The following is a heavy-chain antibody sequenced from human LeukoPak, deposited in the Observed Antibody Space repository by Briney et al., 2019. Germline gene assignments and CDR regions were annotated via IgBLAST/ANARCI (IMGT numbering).Heavy chain of an antibody. CDR2: IYYSGST. CDR3: ARHHGLYYFDY. Sequence: PSETLSLTCTVSGGSISSYYWSWIRQPPGKGLEWIGYIYYSGSTNYNPSLKSRVTISVDTSKNQFSLKLSSVTAADTAVYYCARHHGLYYFDYWGQGTLVTVSS. CDR1: GGSISSYY. D-gene: IGHD5-24*01. V-gene: IGHV4-59*08. J-gene: IGHJ4*02.